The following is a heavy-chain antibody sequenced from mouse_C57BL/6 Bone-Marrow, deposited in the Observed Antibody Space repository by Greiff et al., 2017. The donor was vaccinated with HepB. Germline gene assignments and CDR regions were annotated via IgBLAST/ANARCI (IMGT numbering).Heavy chain of an antibody. CDR3: ARKVYDYDGDYYAMDY. CDR1: GYTFTSYW. D-gene: IGHD2-4*01. V-gene: IGHV1-64*01. CDR2: IHPNSGST. Sequence: QVQLQQPGAELVKPGASVKLSCKASGYTFTSYWMHWVKQRPGQGLEWIGMIHPNSGSTNYNEKFKSKATLTVDKSSSTAYMQLRSLTSEDSAVYYCARKVYDYDGDYYAMDYWGQGTSVTVSS. J-gene: IGHJ4*01.